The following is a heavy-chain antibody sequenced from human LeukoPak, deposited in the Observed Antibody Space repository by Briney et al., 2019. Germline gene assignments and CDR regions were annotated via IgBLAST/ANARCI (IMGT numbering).Heavy chain of an antibody. D-gene: IGHD3-3*02. J-gene: IGHJ4*02. CDR2: ITSSSSYI. CDR1: GFTFSSYT. V-gene: IGHV3-21*01. Sequence: PGGSLRLSCAASGFTFSSYTMNWVRQAPGKGLEWVSSITSSSSYIYYADSVKGRFTISRDNAKNSLYLQMNSLRAEDTAVYYCAGEISLDYWGQGTLVTVSS. CDR3: AGEISLDY.